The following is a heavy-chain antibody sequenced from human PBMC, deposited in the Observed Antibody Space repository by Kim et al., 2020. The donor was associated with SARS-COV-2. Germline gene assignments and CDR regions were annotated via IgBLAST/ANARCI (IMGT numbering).Heavy chain of an antibody. D-gene: IGHD2-15*01. V-gene: IGHV3-72*01. CDR3: ASPRYCSGGSCYSS. J-gene: IGHJ5*02. Sequence: AASGRCRFSISRDDSANSLYLQMNSLKTEDTAVYYCASPRYCSGGSCYSSWGQGTLVTVSS.